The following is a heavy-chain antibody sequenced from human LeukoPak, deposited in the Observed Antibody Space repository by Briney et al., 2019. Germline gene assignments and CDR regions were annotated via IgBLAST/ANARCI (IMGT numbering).Heavy chain of an antibody. CDR1: GFTFSSYW. Sequence: GGSLRLSCAASGFTFSSYWMNWVRQAPGKGLEWVANIKQDGSAKYYVDSVKGRFTISRDNAKNSLYLQMNSLRDEDTAVYYCARSANPGVHDFDPWGQGTLVTVSS. V-gene: IGHV3-7*01. CDR2: IKQDGSAK. J-gene: IGHJ5*02. CDR3: ARSANPGVHDFDP. D-gene: IGHD6-6*01.